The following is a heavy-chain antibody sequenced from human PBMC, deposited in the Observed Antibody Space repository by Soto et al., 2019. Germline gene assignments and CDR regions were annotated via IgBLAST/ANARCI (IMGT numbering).Heavy chain of an antibody. D-gene: IGHD2-21*01. CDR1: GDSISGTSDY. CDR3: ARGGHIVTFTPLRRYFDP. J-gene: IGHJ4*02. Sequence: SETLSLTCFVSGDSISGTSDYWGWIRQSPGKGLEWIGNIYSGGNPYYNPPLKSRVTTSVDASKNQFALKLTSVTAADTAVYYCARGGHIVTFTPLRRYFDPWGQGILVTVSS. V-gene: IGHV4-39*01. CDR2: IYSGGNP.